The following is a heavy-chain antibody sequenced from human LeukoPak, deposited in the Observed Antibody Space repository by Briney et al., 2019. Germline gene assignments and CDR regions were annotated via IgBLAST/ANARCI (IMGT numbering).Heavy chain of an antibody. CDR3: AREFKTTVTFYGMDV. V-gene: IGHV3-30*02. Sequence: AGGSLRLSCAASGFTFSSYGMHWVRQAPGKGLEWMAFIRYDGSNKYYADSVKGRFTISRDNSKNTLYLQMNSLRAEDTAVYYCAREFKTTVTFYGMDVWGQGTTVTVSS. CDR1: GFTFSSYG. D-gene: IGHD4-17*01. CDR2: IRYDGSNK. J-gene: IGHJ6*02.